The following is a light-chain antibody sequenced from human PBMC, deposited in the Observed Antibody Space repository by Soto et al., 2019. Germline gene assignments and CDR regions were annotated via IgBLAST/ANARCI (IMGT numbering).Light chain of an antibody. CDR2: GAS. Sequence: ETVMTQSPATLSVSPGERATLSCRASQTVGSNLAWYQQTPGRAPRLLIYGASTRATGIPARFSGGWSGTEFTLTISSLQSEDFAGYYCQQYNDWTRTFGQGTKVEI. V-gene: IGKV3-15*01. CDR3: QQYNDWTRT. CDR1: QTVGSN. J-gene: IGKJ1*01.